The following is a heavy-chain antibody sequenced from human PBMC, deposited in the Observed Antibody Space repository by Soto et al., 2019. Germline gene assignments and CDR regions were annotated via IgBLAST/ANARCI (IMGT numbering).Heavy chain of an antibody. CDR2: INAGNGNT. Sequence: ASVKVSCKASGYTFTSYAMHWVRQAPGQRLEWMGWINAGNGNTKYSQKFQGRVTITRDTSASTAYMELSSLRSEDTAVYYCASHRWGAVAGTLSEIDYWGQGTLVTVSS. CDR3: ASHRWGAVAGTLSEIDY. D-gene: IGHD6-19*01. J-gene: IGHJ4*02. CDR1: GYTFTSYA. V-gene: IGHV1-3*01.